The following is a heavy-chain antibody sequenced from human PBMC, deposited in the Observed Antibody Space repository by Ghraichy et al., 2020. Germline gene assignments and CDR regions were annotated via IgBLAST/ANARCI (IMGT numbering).Heavy chain of an antibody. CDR1: GGSFSGYY. V-gene: IGHV4-34*01. CDR3: ARGVGYTYGNAAY. J-gene: IGHJ4*02. CDR2: MNQSGSV. Sequence: SETLYLTCAVYGGSFSGYYWSWIRQPPGKGLEWIGDMNQSGSVNYNPSLASRVAISLDTSRKPLSLRLSSVTAADSAVYFWARGVGYTYGNAAYWGQGTLVIVSS. D-gene: IGHD5-18*01.